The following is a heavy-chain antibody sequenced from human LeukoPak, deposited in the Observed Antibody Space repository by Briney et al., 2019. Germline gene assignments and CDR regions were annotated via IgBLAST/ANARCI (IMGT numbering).Heavy chain of an antibody. CDR3: ARYDSSGYPFFTI. J-gene: IGHJ3*02. D-gene: IGHD3-22*01. CDR2: INHSGST. CDR1: GGSFSGYY. V-gene: IGHV4-34*01. Sequence: PSETLSLTCAVYGGSFSGYYWSWIRQPPGKGLEWLGEINHSGSTNYNPSLKSRVTISVDTSKNQFSLKLSSVTAADTAVYYCARYDSSGYPFFTIWGQGTMVTVSS.